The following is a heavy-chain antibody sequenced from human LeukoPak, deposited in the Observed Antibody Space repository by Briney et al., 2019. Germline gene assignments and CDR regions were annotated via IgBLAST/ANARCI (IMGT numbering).Heavy chain of an antibody. J-gene: IGHJ4*02. CDR1: GGAFSSSDYY. V-gene: IGHV4-39*07. D-gene: IGHD3-10*01. Sequence: SETLSLTCTVSGGAFSSSDYYWAWIRQSPGKGLEWIGSIYYSGSTCYNPSLKSRVTILVDTSKNQFSLKLSSVTAADTAVYYCARLAEGFGEILDRGYYFDCWGQGTLVTVSS. CDR2: IYYSGST. CDR3: ARLAEGFGEILDRGYYFDC.